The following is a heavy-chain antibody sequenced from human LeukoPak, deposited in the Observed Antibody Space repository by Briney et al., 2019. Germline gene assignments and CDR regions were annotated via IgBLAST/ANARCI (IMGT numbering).Heavy chain of an antibody. CDR2: INPSGGST. V-gene: IGHV1-46*01. D-gene: IGHD2-2*02. CDR1: GYTFTSYY. Sequence: ASVTVSCKASGYTFTSYYMHWVRQAPGQGLEWMGIINPSGGSTSYAQKFQGRVTMTEDTSTDTAYMELSSLRSEDTAVYYCATDIVVVPAAISGGWGQGTLVTVSS. J-gene: IGHJ4*02. CDR3: ATDIVVVPAAISGG.